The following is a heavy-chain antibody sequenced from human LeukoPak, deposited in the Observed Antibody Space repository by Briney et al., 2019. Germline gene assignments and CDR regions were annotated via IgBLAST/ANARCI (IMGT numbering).Heavy chain of an antibody. V-gene: IGHV1-69*05. J-gene: IGHJ4*02. CDR1: GYTFTSYA. Sequence: SVKVSCKASGYTFTSYAFSWVRRAPGQGLEWMGGIIPIFGTANYAQKFQGRVTITTDESTSTAYMELSSLRSEDTAVYYCASTRPPDSSGWSYYFDYWGQGTLVTVSS. CDR3: ASTRPPDSSGWSYYFDY. CDR2: IIPIFGTA. D-gene: IGHD6-19*01.